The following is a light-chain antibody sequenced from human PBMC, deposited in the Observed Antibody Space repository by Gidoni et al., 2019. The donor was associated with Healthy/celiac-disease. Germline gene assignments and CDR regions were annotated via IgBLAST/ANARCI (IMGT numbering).Light chain of an antibody. V-gene: IGKV3-20*01. CDR2: GAS. CDR1: QSVSSSY. Sequence: EIVLTQSPGTLSLSPGERATLSCRASQSVSSSYLAWYQQKPGQAPRLLIYGASSRATGIPDRFSGRGSGTDFTITISRLEPEDFAGYYCQQYGSSPAITFGQGTRLEIK. CDR3: QQYGSSPAIT. J-gene: IGKJ5*01.